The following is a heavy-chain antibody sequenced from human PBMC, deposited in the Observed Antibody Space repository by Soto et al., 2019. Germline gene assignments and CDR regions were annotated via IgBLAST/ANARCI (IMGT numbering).Heavy chain of an antibody. CDR3: ATARAPKY. CDR2: INHSGST. Sequence: QVQLQQWGAGLLKPSETLSLTCAVYGGSFSGYYWSWIRQPPGKGLEWIGEINHSGSTNYNPSLKSRVTISVDTSKNQFSLKLSSVTAADPAVYYCATARAPKYWGQGTLVTVSS. CDR1: GGSFSGYY. J-gene: IGHJ4*02. V-gene: IGHV4-34*01.